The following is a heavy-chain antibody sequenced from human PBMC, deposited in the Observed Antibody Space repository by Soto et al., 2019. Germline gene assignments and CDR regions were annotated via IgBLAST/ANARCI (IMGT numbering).Heavy chain of an antibody. D-gene: IGHD3-10*01. CDR2: IIPMLSMA. J-gene: IGHJ4*02. V-gene: IGHV1-69*02. Sequence: QIQLVQSGAEVKKPGSSVKVSCTASGDTFSRYTLSWVRQAPGQGLEWMGRIIPMLSMANYAQKFQGRVTITAGNSTSTAYMELSSLRSEDTAVYYCATNYGSGSAHFDYWGQGALVTVSS. CDR1: GDTFSRYT. CDR3: ATNYGSGSAHFDY.